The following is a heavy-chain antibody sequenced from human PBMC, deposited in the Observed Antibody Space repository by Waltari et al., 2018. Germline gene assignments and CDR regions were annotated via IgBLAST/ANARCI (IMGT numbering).Heavy chain of an antibody. D-gene: IGHD1-26*01. CDR1: GYSISSGYF. J-gene: IGHJ4*02. CDR2: IYHSGRT. V-gene: IGHV4-38-2*01. CDR3: ARNSGNYSFLY. Sequence: QVQLQESGPGLLKPSETLSLTCAVPGYSISSGYFWGWIRQPPGKGLEWIGNIYHSGRTYYNPSLKSRVTISVDTSKNHFSLKLSSVTAADTAVYYCARNSGNYSFLYWGQGTLVTVSS.